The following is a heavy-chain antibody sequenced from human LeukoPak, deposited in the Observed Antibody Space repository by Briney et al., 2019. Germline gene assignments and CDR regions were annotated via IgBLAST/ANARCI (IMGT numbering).Heavy chain of an antibody. CDR3: ARAGHYYDSSGYYYVD. D-gene: IGHD3-22*01. J-gene: IGHJ4*02. CDR2: IYYSGST. Sequence: SESLPLTCTVSGGSISSYYWSWIRQPPGKGLEWIGYIYYSGSTNYNPSLKSRVTISVDNSKNQFSLKLSSVTAADTAVYYCARAGHYYDSSGYYYVDWGQGTLVTVSS. CDR1: GGSISSYY. V-gene: IGHV4-59*01.